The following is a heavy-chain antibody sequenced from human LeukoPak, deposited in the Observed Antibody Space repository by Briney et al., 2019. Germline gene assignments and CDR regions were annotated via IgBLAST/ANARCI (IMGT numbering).Heavy chain of an antibody. Sequence: ASVKVCCKASGYTFTGYYMHWVRQAPGQGLDWMGWINPNSGGTNYAQKFQGRVTMTRDTSISTAYVELSRLRSDDTAVYYCARARSREGYREGFDYWGQGTLVTVSS. CDR1: GYTFTGYY. D-gene: IGHD5-24*01. V-gene: IGHV1-2*02. CDR3: ARARSREGYREGFDY. CDR2: INPNSGGT. J-gene: IGHJ4*02.